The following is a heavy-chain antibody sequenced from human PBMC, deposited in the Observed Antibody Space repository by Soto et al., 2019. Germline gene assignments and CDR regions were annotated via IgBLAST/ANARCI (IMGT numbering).Heavy chain of an antibody. V-gene: IGHV1-3*01. Sequence: GASVKVSCKAFGYTFEHYVIHWVRQAPGHDLEWLGYMNAGTGKKKSLHLFQDRLILTRETSATTAYLELSGLTSDDTTIYYCARVVDARPATYSGMDVWGPGTRVTVSS. D-gene: IGHD2-21*01. J-gene: IGHJ6*02. CDR3: ARVVDARPATYSGMDV. CDR1: GYTFEHYV. CDR2: MNAGTGKK.